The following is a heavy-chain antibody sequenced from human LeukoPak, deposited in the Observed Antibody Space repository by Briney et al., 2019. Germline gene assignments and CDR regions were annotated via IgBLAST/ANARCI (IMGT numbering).Heavy chain of an antibody. CDR1: GYTFTSYG. J-gene: IGHJ3*02. Sequence: ASVKVSCKASGYTFTSYGISWVRRAPGQGLEWMGWISAYNGNTNYAQKLQGRVTMTTDTSTSTAYMELRSLRSDDTAVYYCARVSHIAAAGTDNDAFDIWGQGTMVTVSS. D-gene: IGHD6-13*01. CDR3: ARVSHIAAAGTDNDAFDI. CDR2: ISAYNGNT. V-gene: IGHV1-18*01.